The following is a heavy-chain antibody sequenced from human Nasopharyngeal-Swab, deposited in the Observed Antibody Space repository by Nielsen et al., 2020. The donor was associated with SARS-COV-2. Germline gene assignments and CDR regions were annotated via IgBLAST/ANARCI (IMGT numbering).Heavy chain of an antibody. CDR2: IKSDGSST. J-gene: IGHJ4*02. CDR3: ARAYYFDS. V-gene: IGHV3-74*01. CDR1: GFTFSSYW. Sequence: GGSLRLSCAASGFTFSSYWMHWVRQAPGKGLVWVARIKSDGSSTSYADSVKGRFTISRDNAKNTLYLQMNSLRAKDTAVYYCARAYYFDSWGQGTLVTVSS.